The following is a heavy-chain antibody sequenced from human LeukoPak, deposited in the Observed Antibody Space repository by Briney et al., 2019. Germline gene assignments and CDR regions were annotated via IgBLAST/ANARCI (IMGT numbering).Heavy chain of an antibody. J-gene: IGHJ4*02. D-gene: IGHD5-18*01. Sequence: SETLSLTCAVSGGSISSSSFYWGWLRPPPGKGLVWIVCIYYSGSTYSNPSLKRRVTISVDTSKNQFSLTLSSLTAAHTAVYYCAKTDTAMVTNFDYWGQGTLVTVSS. CDR3: AKTDTAMVTNFDY. CDR1: GGSISSSSFY. CDR2: IYYSGST. V-gene: IGHV4-39*01.